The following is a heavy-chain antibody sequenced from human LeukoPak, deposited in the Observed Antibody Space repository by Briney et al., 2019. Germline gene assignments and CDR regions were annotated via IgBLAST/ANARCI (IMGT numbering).Heavy chain of an antibody. Sequence: SETLFLTCAVYGGSFSDYYWSWIRQPPGKGLEWIGEINHGGSTNYNPSLKSRVTIFVDTSKNQFSLKLNSVTAADTAVYYCTVTTPYYYYYMDVWGKGTTVTVSS. CDR3: TVTTPYYYYYMDV. D-gene: IGHD4-17*01. J-gene: IGHJ6*03. CDR1: GGSFSDYY. CDR2: INHGGST. V-gene: IGHV4-34*01.